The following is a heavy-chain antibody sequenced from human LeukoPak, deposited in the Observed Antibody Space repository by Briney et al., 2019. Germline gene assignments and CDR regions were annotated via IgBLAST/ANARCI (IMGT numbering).Heavy chain of an antibody. CDR2: IIPIFGTA. Sequence: SVKVSCKASGGTFSSYAISWVRQAPGQGLEWMGGIIPIFGTANYAQKFQGRVTITTDESTSTAYMELSSLRSEDTAVNYCARGPSGYSYFDYWGQGTLVTVSS. CDR3: ARGPSGYSYFDY. D-gene: IGHD5-12*01. V-gene: IGHV1-69*05. CDR1: GGTFSSYA. J-gene: IGHJ4*02.